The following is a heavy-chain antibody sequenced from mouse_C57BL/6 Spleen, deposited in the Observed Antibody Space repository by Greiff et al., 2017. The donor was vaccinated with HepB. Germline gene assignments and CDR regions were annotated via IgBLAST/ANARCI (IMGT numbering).Heavy chain of an antibody. Sequence: QVQLKESGPGLVAPSQSLSITCTVSGFSLTSYGVHWVRQPPGKGLEWLVVIWSDGSTTYNSALKSRLSISKDNSKSQVFLKMNSLQTDDTAMYYCARHGPLYDYDEAWFAYWGQGTLVTVSA. V-gene: IGHV2-6-1*01. D-gene: IGHD2-4*01. CDR2: IWSDGST. CDR1: GFSLTSYG. J-gene: IGHJ3*01. CDR3: ARHGPLYDYDEAWFAY.